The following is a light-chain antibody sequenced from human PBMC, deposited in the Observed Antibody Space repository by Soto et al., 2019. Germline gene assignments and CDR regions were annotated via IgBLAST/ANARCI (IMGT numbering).Light chain of an antibody. Sequence: QSVLTQPASVSGSPGQSITISCTGTSSDVGAYNFVSWHQQHPGKAPKLMIYNVYDRPSGISYRFSGSKSGNTASLTISGLQGEDEADYYCSSCAGRNNLVFGGGTKLTVL. V-gene: IGLV2-14*03. J-gene: IGLJ2*01. CDR2: NVY. CDR3: SSCAGRNNLV. CDR1: SSDVGAYNF.